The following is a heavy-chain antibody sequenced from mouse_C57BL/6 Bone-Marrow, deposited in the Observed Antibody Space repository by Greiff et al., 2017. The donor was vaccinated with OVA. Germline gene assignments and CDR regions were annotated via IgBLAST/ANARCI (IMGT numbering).Heavy chain of an antibody. V-gene: IGHV1-61*01. CDR3: ARTPYYGSSD. J-gene: IGHJ2*01. D-gene: IGHD1-1*01. CDR2: IYPSDSET. Sequence: QVQLQQPGAELVRPGSSVKLSCKASGYTFTSYWMDWVKQRPGQGLEWIGNIYPSDSETNYNQKFKDKATLTVDKSSSTAYMQLSSLTSEDSAVYCCARTPYYGSSDWGQGTTLTVSS. CDR1: GYTFTSYW.